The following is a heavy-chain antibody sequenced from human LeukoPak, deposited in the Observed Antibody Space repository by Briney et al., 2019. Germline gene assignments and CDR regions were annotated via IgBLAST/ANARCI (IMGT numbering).Heavy chain of an antibody. D-gene: IGHD6-6*01. J-gene: IGHJ3*02. CDR1: GGTFSSYA. CDR2: IIPVFGTA. CDR3: ARDLTPSIAARPDAFDI. Sequence: SVKVSCKASGGTFSSYAISWVRQAPGQGLEWMGGIIPVFGTANYAQKFQGRVTITADESTSTAYMELSSLRSEDTAVYYCARDLTPSIAARPDAFDIWGQGTMVTVSS. V-gene: IGHV1-69*13.